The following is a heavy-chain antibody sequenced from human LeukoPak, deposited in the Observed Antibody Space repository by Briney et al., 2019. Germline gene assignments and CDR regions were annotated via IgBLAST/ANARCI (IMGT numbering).Heavy chain of an antibody. Sequence: ASVKVSCKASGYTSTSYGVNWVRQAPGQGLEWMGGISAYNGNTNYAQKLQGRVTMTTDTSTSTAYMELRSLRSDDTAVYYCARGNIVVVVAASPGGYWGQGTLITVSS. CDR2: ISAYNGNT. CDR1: GYTSTSYG. CDR3: ARGNIVVVVAASPGGY. V-gene: IGHV1-18*01. J-gene: IGHJ4*02. D-gene: IGHD2-15*01.